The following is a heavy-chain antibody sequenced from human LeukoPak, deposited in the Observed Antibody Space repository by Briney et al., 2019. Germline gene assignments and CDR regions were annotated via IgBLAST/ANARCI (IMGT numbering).Heavy chain of an antibody. Sequence: GASVKVSCKAFGYTFTSYGISWVRQAPGQGLEWMGWINPNSGGTNYAQKFQGRVTMTRDTSISTAYMELSRLRSDDTAVYYCALLVLRFLEWLLCKWLVYYYYMDVWGKGTTVTVSS. CDR3: ALLVLRFLEWLLCKWLVYYYYMDV. D-gene: IGHD3-3*01. J-gene: IGHJ6*03. CDR2: INPNSGGT. V-gene: IGHV1-2*02. CDR1: GYTFTSYG.